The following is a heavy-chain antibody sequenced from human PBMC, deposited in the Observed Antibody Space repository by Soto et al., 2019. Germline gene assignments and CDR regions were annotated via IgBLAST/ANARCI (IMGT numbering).Heavy chain of an antibody. CDR1: GGSISSYY. Sequence: SETLSLTCTVSGGSISSYYWSWIRKPAGKGLEWIGRIYISGSTNYNPSLKSRVTMSVDTSKKQFSLKLSSVTAADTAVYYCAKSGGYSSGWYYFDYWGQGTLVTVSS. V-gene: IGHV4-4*07. J-gene: IGHJ4*02. D-gene: IGHD6-19*01. CDR3: AKSGGYSSGWYYFDY. CDR2: IYISGST.